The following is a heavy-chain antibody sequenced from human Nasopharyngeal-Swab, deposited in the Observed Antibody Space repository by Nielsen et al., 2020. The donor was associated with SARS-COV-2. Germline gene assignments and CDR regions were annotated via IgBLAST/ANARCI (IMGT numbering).Heavy chain of an antibody. V-gene: IGHV1-18*01. J-gene: IGHJ5*02. CDR2: ISGNNDNR. CDR3: ARDGAPLVSGIYFNWFDP. D-gene: IGHD3-10*01. Sequence: WVRQAPGQGLEWMGWISGNNDNRNYAQKVQGRVTMTTDTSTSTVYMELRSLRSDDTAIYYCARDGAPLVSGIYFNWFDPWGQGTLVTVS.